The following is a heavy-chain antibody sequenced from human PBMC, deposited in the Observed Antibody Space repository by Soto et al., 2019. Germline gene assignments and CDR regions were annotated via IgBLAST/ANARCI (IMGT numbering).Heavy chain of an antibody. V-gene: IGHV2-5*02. CDR2: IYWDGDK. CDR1: GFSLNTGGLG. CDR3: VHSRCGGDCLRSYSSHSYYGMDV. D-gene: IGHD2-21*02. J-gene: IGHJ6*02. Sequence: QITLKESGPTLVKPTQTLTLTCTFSGFSLNTGGLGVGWIRQPPGKALEWLALIYWDGDKRYSPSLQSRLSITKDTSNNRVVLTMTHMDPVDTATYYCVHSRCGGDCLRSYSSHSYYGMDVWGQGNTVTVSS.